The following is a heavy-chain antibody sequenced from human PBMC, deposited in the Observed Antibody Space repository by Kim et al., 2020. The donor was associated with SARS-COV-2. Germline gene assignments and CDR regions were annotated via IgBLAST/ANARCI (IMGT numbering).Heavy chain of an antibody. J-gene: IGHJ4*02. D-gene: IGHD2-15*01. CDR1: GYSFTAYT. CDR2: INAANGNT. Sequence: ASVKVSCKASGYSFTAYTIHWVRQAPGQRLEWMGWINAANGNTKFSQKFQGRVTSSRDTSATTVHMEMSNLKSEDTAVYYCARGAFCRGGICFPPGGYWGQGTLVTVSS. V-gene: IGHV1-3*01. CDR3: ARGAFCRGGICFPPGGY.